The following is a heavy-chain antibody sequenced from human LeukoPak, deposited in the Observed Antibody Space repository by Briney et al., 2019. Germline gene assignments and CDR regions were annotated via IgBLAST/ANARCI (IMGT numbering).Heavy chain of an antibody. CDR3: ARARRGASGWYDY. Sequence: GGSLRLSCAASGFTFSSYEMNWVRQAPGKGLEWVSYISSSGSTIYYADSVKGRFTISRDNAKNSLYLQMNSLRAEDTAVYYCARARRGASGWYDYWGQGTLVTVSS. CDR2: ISSSGSTI. V-gene: IGHV3-48*03. J-gene: IGHJ4*02. D-gene: IGHD6-19*01. CDR1: GFTFSSYE.